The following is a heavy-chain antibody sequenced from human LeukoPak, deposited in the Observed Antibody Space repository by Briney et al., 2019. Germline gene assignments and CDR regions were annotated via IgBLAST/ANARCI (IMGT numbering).Heavy chain of an antibody. CDR3: ARGETSSYDY. CDR1: GFTFSSAA. D-gene: IGHD2-2*01. V-gene: IGHV3-23*01. Sequence: PGGSLRLSCAASGFTFSSAAMTWVRQAPGKGLEWVSLIGSSGGSTYYADSVKGRFTISRDNSKNTVYLQMNGLRAEDTAVYYCARGETSSYDYWGQGTLVTVSS. CDR2: IGSSGGST. J-gene: IGHJ4*02.